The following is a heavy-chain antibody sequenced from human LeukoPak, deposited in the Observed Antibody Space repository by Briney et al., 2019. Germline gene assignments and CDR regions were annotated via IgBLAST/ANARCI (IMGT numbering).Heavy chain of an antibody. CDR3: ARATSAVGYYYP. CDR1: GYTFTSYG. CDR2: ISAYNGNT. V-gene: IGHV1-18*01. D-gene: IGHD3-22*01. J-gene: IGHJ5*02. Sequence: ASVKVSCKASGYTFTSYGISWARQAPGQGLEWMGWISAYNGNTNYAQKLQGRVTMTTDTSTSTAYMELRSLRSDDTAVYYCARATSAVGYYYPWGQGTLVTVSS.